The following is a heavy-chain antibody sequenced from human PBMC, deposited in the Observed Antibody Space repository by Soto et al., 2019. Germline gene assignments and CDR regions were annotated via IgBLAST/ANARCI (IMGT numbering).Heavy chain of an antibody. J-gene: IGHJ6*02. CDR3: ARDPFERPADRLNYYYYGLDV. CDR1: GFTFRSNA. V-gene: IGHV3-30-3*01. Sequence: QVQLVESGGGVVQPGRSLRLSCAASGFTFRSNAMHWVRQAPGKGLEWVAVISDDGSNKYYADSVKGRFTISRDNSKNTLYLQMNGLRAEDTAVYYCARDPFERPADRLNYYYYGLDVWGQGTTVTVSS. D-gene: IGHD1-1*01. CDR2: ISDDGSNK.